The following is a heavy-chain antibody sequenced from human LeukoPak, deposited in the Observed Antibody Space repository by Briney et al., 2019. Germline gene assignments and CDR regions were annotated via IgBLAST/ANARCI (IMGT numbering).Heavy chain of an antibody. J-gene: IGHJ4*02. CDR1: GGSISSGDYY. Sequence: SQTLSLTCTVSGGSISSGDYYWSWIRQPPGKGLEWIGYIYYSGSTYYNPSLKSRVTIPVDTSKNQFSLKLSSVTAADTAVYYCAREGASYDSSGYPTDWGQGTLVTVSS. V-gene: IGHV4-30-4*01. CDR2: IYYSGST. D-gene: IGHD3-22*01. CDR3: AREGASYDSSGYPTD.